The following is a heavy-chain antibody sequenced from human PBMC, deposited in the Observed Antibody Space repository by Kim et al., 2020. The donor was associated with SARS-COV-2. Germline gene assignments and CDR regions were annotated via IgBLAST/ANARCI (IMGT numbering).Heavy chain of an antibody. CDR1: GGSISSSSYY. D-gene: IGHD4-17*01. Sequence: SETLSLTCTVSGGSISSSSYYWGWIRQPPGKGLEWIGSIYYSGSTYYNPSLKSRVTISVDTSKNQFSLKLSSVTAADTAVYYCASPTVTQYSNFDYWGQGTLVTVSS. J-gene: IGHJ4*02. CDR3: ASPTVTQYSNFDY. CDR2: IYYSGST. V-gene: IGHV4-39*01.